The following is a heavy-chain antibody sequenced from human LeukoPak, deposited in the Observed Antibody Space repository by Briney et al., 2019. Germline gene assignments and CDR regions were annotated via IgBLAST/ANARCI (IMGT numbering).Heavy chain of an antibody. D-gene: IGHD6-25*01. CDR3: AGGWYGREFDY. Sequence: WETLSLTCAVYGGSFSGYYWSWIRQPPGKGLEWIGEINHSGSTNYNPSLKSRVTISVDTSKNQFSLKLSSVTAADTAVYYCAGGWYGREFDYWGRGILVTVSS. V-gene: IGHV4-34*01. CDR1: GGSFSGYY. CDR2: INHSGST. J-gene: IGHJ4*02.